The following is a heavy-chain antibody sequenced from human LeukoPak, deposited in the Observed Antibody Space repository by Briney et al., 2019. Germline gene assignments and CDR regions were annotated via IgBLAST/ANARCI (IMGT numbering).Heavy chain of an antibody. Sequence: ASVEVSCKASGYTFTNYDIMWVRQATGQGPEWMGWMNSNTGNTGAAQKVQGRVTMTRDTSINTAYMELHSLTSEDTAVYYCARGRGGTVVRGYLDYWGQGTLVTVSS. J-gene: IGHJ4*02. V-gene: IGHV1-8*01. CDR1: GYTFTNYD. CDR3: ARGRGGTVVRGYLDY. D-gene: IGHD3-10*01. CDR2: MNSNTGNT.